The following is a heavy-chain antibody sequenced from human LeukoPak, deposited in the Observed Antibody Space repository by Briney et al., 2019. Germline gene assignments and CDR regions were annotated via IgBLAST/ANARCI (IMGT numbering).Heavy chain of an antibody. CDR3: ASPTWDGRGRGSGWHYDY. J-gene: IGHJ4*02. D-gene: IGHD6-19*01. V-gene: IGHV1-2*02. CDR1: GYTFTGYY. Sequence: GASVTVSCKASGYTFTGYYIHWVRQAPGQGLEWMGWINPNSGGTNYAQKFQGRVTMTRDTSISTAYMELSRLRSDDTAVYYCASPTWDGRGRGSGWHYDYWGQGTLVTVSS. CDR2: INPNSGGT.